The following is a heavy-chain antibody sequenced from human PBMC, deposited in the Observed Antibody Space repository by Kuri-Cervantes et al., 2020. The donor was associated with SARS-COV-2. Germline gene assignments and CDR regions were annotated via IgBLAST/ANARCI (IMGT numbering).Heavy chain of an antibody. J-gene: IGHJ4*02. Sequence: SVKVSCKASGYTFTGYYMHWVRQAPGQGLEWMGGIIPIFGIANYAQKFQGRVTITADKSTSTAYMELGSLRSEDTAVYYCARNEVADYGDYGEVGEWGQGTLVTVSS. CDR1: GYTFTGYY. CDR3: ARNEVADYGDYGEVGE. D-gene: IGHD4-17*01. V-gene: IGHV1-69*10. CDR2: IIPIFGIA.